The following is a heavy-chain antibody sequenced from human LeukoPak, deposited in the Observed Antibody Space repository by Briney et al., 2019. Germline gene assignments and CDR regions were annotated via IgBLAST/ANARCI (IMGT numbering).Heavy chain of an antibody. Sequence: SETLSLTCTVSGGSVSDYYWSWIRQPPGKGLEWIGYIYYSGSTNYNPSLKSRVTISVDTSKNQFSLKLSSVTAADTAVYYCARDPTAAGLFDYWGQGTLVTVSS. CDR1: GGSVSDYY. V-gene: IGHV4-59*02. D-gene: IGHD6-13*01. CDR2: IYYSGST. CDR3: ARDPTAAGLFDY. J-gene: IGHJ4*02.